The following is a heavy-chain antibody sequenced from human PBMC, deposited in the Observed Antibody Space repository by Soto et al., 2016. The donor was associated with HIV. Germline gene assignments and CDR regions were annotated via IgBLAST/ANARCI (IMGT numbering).Heavy chain of an antibody. D-gene: IGHD6-13*01. V-gene: IGHV3-11*05. CDR2: IIYRDSDT. J-gene: IGHJ6*01. Sequence: VQLVESGGGLVKPGGSLTLSCAASGFTLTDYSMNWIRQAPGKGLEWISSIIYRDSDTYYLGSVKGRFIISRDSAKNSVSLQMNSLRAEDTAVYYCARDPPPTYGSRYGMDVWGPRDPRSPVSS. CDR1: GFTLTDYS. CDR3: ARDPPPTYGSRYGMDV.